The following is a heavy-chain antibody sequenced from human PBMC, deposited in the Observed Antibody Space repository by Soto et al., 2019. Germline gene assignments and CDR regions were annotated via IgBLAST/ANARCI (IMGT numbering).Heavy chain of an antibody. V-gene: IGHV4-59*01. CDR1: GGSISSYY. J-gene: IGHJ4*02. CDR2: IYYSGST. D-gene: IGHD2-15*01. Sequence: SETLSLTCTVSGGSISSYYWSWIRQPPGKGLEWIGYIYYSGSTNYNPSLKSRVTISVDTSKNQFSLKLSSVTAADTAVYYCARAPKFYCSGGSCEFDYWGQGTLVTVS. CDR3: ARAPKFYCSGGSCEFDY.